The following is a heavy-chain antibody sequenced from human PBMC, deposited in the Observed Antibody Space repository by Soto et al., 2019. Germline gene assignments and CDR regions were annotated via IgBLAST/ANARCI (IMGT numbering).Heavy chain of an antibody. CDR2: ITSSDGSTT. CDR1: GFIFSDYA. D-gene: IGHD6-6*01. V-gene: IGHV3-23*01. CDR3: ARLSGTSWTDY. J-gene: IGHJ4*02. Sequence: EVQLLESGGGLVQPGGSLRLSCAASGFIFSDYAMTWVRQAPGKGLEWVSSITSSDGSTTNYAGSVKGRFTISRDNSRDMLYLQMSSLRAEDTAVYYCARLSGTSWTDYWGQGALGTVSS.